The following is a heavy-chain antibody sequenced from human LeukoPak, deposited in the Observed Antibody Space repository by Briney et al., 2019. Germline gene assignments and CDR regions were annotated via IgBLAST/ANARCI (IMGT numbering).Heavy chain of an antibody. D-gene: IGHD6-13*01. Sequence: SETLSLTCVVYGESFSGYYWSWIRQPPGRGLEWIGEINHSGSANYNPSLKSRVSISVDTSKKHISLKLSSVTAADTAVYYCARKGGGQLVNTRRWFDPWGQGTLVTVSS. CDR3: ARKGGGQLVNTRRWFDP. V-gene: IGHV4-34*01. CDR2: INHSGSA. J-gene: IGHJ5*02. CDR1: GESFSGYY.